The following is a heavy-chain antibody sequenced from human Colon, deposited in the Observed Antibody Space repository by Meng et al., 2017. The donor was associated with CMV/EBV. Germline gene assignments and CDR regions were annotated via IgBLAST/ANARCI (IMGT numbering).Heavy chain of an antibody. J-gene: IGHJ4*02. D-gene: IGHD5-18*01. CDR1: GTVSSYA. CDR3: ARDRRIQLWLGYYFDY. CDR2: IIPILGIA. V-gene: IGHV1-69*10. Sequence: GTVSSYAISWVRQAPGQGLEWMGGIIPILGIANYAQKFQGRVTITADKSTSTAYMELSSLRSEDTAVYYCARDRRIQLWLGYYFDYWGQGTLVTVSS.